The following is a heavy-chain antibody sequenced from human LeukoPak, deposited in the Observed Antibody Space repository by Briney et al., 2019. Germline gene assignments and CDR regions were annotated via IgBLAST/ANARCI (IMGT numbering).Heavy chain of an antibody. V-gene: IGHV3-48*03. CDR3: ARKTVGAKNWFDP. D-gene: IGHD1-26*01. CDR1: GFTFSSYE. Sequence: PGGSLRLSCITSGFTFSSYEMTWFRQAPWKGLEWISYINPSGGNINYADSVKGRFTISRDNGKNSLYLQMNSLRAEDTAVYYCARKTVGAKNWFDPWGQGTLVTVSS. J-gene: IGHJ5*02. CDR2: INPSGGNI.